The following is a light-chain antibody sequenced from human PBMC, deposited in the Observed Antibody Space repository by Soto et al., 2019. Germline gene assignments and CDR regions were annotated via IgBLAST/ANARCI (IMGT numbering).Light chain of an antibody. CDR3: QQSYSAPRT. V-gene: IGKV1-39*01. J-gene: IGKJ1*01. CDR1: RDVGSD. Sequence: QMTQSPSSLSASVGEKIIITCRASRDVGSDVSWYQQKPGQAPKLLIYAASNLYTGVPSRFSGSGSGTDFTLTINSLQPEDFATYYCQQSYSAPRTFGQGTKVDIK. CDR2: AAS.